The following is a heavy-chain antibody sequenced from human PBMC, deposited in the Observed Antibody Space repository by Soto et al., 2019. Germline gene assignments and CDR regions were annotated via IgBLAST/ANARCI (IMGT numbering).Heavy chain of an antibody. D-gene: IGHD2-21*01. Sequence: PGGSLRLSCAVSGFTFSNYEWNWVRQAPGEGLEWISYIDTSGDAMFYADSVRGRFAVSRDNTMNSLYLQMNSLRAEDTAAYYCARESIGCGGDCLDYWGQGTLVTVSS. J-gene: IGHJ4*02. CDR2: IDTSGDAM. CDR1: GFTFSNYE. V-gene: IGHV3-48*03. CDR3: ARESIGCGGDCLDY.